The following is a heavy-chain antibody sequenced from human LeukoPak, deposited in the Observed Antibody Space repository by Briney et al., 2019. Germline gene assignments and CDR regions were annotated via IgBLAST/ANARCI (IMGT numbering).Heavy chain of an antibody. J-gene: IGHJ6*03. Sequence: SETLSLTCAVYGGSFSGYYWSWIRQPPGKGLECIGEIHHSGSTNYNPSLKSRVTISVDTSKNQFSLKLSSVTAADTAVYYCARASSQLWFFENYYYYYMDVWGKGTTVTVSS. CDR2: IHHSGST. CDR3: ARASSQLWFFENYYYYYMDV. CDR1: GGSFSGYY. D-gene: IGHD5-18*01. V-gene: IGHV4-34*01.